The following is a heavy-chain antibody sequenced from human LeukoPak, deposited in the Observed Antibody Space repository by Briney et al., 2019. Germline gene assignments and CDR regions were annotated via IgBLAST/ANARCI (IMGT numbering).Heavy chain of an antibody. J-gene: IGHJ4*02. V-gene: IGHV3-23*01. Sequence: PGGSLRLSCAASGFTFSNSGMNWVRQAPRKGLEWVSTISGSGDSTYYADSVKGRFTISRDNSKNTLYLQMNSLRSEDTAVYYCARDEIYSSSSGTGYWGQGTLVTVSS. CDR3: ARDEIYSSSSGTGY. D-gene: IGHD6-6*01. CDR2: ISGSGDST. CDR1: GFTFSNSG.